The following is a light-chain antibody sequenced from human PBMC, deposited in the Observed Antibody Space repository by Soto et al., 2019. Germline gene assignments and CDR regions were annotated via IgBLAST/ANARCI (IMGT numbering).Light chain of an antibody. J-gene: IGKJ3*01. CDR2: AAS. V-gene: IGKV3-20*01. Sequence: EIVLTQSPATLSLSPGERATLSCRASQSVTTNYLAWYRQRPGQAPGPLIYAASSRAPGISDRFSGSGSGTDFTLTISRLEPEDFAVYYCQQYGNAPFTFGPGTKVDIK. CDR1: QSVTTNY. CDR3: QQYGNAPFT.